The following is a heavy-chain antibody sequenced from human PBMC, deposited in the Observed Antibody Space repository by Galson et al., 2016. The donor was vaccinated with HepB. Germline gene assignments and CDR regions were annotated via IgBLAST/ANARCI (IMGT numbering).Heavy chain of an antibody. D-gene: IGHD3-9*01. Sequence: SLRLSCAASGFRFSDYYMSWVRQAPGKGLEWISYISVSSSYTNYADSVKGRFTVSRDNAKKSLCLQMNSLRAEDTAVYYCARDGRLPYDLLTGPRPYYFDYWGQGAGVTVSS. CDR3: ARDGRLPYDLLTGPRPYYFDY. J-gene: IGHJ4*02. V-gene: IGHV3-11*06. CDR2: ISVSSSYT. CDR1: GFRFSDYY.